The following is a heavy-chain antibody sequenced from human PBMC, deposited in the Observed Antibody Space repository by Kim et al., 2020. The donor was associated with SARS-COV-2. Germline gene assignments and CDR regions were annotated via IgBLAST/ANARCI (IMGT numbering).Heavy chain of an antibody. Sequence: SETLSLTCTVSGGSISSSSYYWGWIRQPPGKGLEWIGSIYYSGSTYYNPSLKSRVTISVDSSNNQFSRKLSSVTAADTAVYYFARHRASGVVVPAAIRAPFDYWGQGTLVTVSS. CDR3: ARHRASGVVVPAAIRAPFDY. CDR2: IYYSGST. V-gene: IGHV4-39*01. J-gene: IGHJ4*02. CDR1: GGSISSSSYY. D-gene: IGHD2-2*01.